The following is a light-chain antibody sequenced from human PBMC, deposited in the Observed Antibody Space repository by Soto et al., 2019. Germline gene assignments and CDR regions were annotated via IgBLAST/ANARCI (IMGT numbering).Light chain of an antibody. CDR1: QSVSSS. CDR2: DAS. Sequence: DIVLTQSPATLSLSPGERATLSCRASQSVSSSLAWYQQKPGQTPRLLIYDASNRATGIPARFNGSGSGTDFTRTVSSLEPEDFAVYYCQQRSNWPLTFGGGTKVEIK. CDR3: QQRSNWPLT. J-gene: IGKJ4*01. V-gene: IGKV3-11*01.